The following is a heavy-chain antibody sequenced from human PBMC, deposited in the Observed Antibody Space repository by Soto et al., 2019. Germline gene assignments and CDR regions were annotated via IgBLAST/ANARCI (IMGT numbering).Heavy chain of an antibody. CDR2: ISYDGSNK. CDR3: ANDKHHCSSTSCYKFDY. Sequence: PGGSLRLSCAASGFTFSSYGMHWVRQAPGKGLEWVAVISYDGSNKYYADSVKGRFTISRDNSKNTLYLQMNSLRAEDTAVYYCANDKHHCSSTSCYKFDYWGQGTLVTVSS. CDR1: GFTFSSYG. J-gene: IGHJ4*02. D-gene: IGHD2-2*02. V-gene: IGHV3-30*18.